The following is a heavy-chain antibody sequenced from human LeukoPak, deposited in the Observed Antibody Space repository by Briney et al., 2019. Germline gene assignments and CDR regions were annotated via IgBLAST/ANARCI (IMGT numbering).Heavy chain of an antibody. CDR2: ISSRSSYR. CDR1: GFTFSSYS. Sequence: GGSPRLSCAASGFTFSSYSMNWVRQAPGKGLEWVSSISSRSSYRYYADSMKGRFNISRDNAKNSLYLQMNSLRAEDTAVYYCARATQYCSGGSCYDTWFDPWGQGTLVTVSS. CDR3: ARATQYCSGGSCYDTWFDP. V-gene: IGHV3-21*01. J-gene: IGHJ5*02. D-gene: IGHD2-15*01.